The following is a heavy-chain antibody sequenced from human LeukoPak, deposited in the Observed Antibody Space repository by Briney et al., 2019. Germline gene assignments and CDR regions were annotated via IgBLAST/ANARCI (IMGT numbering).Heavy chain of an antibody. CDR3: ARDLGIAVALDAFDI. V-gene: IGHV3-7*01. D-gene: IGHD6-19*01. Sequence: GGSLRLSCAASGFTFSSYAMSWVRQAPGKGLEWVANIKQDGSEKYYVDSVKGRFTISRDNAKNSLYLQMNSLRAEDTAVYYCARDLGIAVALDAFDIWGQGTMVTVSS. CDR1: GFTFSSYA. J-gene: IGHJ3*02. CDR2: IKQDGSEK.